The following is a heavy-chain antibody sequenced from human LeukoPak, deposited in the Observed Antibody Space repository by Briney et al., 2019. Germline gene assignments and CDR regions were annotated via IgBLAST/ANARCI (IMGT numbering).Heavy chain of an antibody. CDR3: ARSYYDISGDADSLEY. CDR1: GYSISSGYY. Sequence: SETLSLTCSVSGYSISSGYYWGWIRQPPGKGLEWIGNIYHSGNTNYNPSLKSRVTISVDTSKNQFSLKLTSVTAADTAVYYCARSYYDISGDADSLEYWGQGTLVTVSS. J-gene: IGHJ4*02. CDR2: IYHSGNT. V-gene: IGHV4-38-2*02. D-gene: IGHD3-22*01.